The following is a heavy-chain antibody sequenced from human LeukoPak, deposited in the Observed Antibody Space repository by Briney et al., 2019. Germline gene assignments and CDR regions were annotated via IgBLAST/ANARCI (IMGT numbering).Heavy chain of an antibody. CDR3: AKPPSGLPRGGFDY. CDR1: GFTFSSYA. CDR2: VSGNGGNT. D-gene: IGHD5-12*01. J-gene: IGHJ4*02. Sequence: GGSLRLSCAASGFTFSSYAMSWVRQAPGKGLEWVSAVSGNGGNTYYTDSVKGRFTISRDNSKNTLYLQMNSLRAEDTAVYHCAKPPSGLPRGGFDYWGQGPLVTVSS. V-gene: IGHV3-23*01.